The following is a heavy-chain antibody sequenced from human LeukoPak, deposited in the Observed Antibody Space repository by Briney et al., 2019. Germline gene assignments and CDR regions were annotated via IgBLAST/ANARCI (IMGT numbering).Heavy chain of an antibody. V-gene: IGHV1-18*04. Sequence: ASVKVSCKASGYTFTSYGISWVRQAPGQGLEWMGWISAYNGNTNYAQKLQGRVTITRDTSASTAYMELSSLRSEDTAVYYCARDLPDYWGQGTLVTVSS. CDR3: ARDLPDY. CDR2: ISAYNGNT. CDR1: GYTFTSYG. J-gene: IGHJ4*02. D-gene: IGHD2-21*02.